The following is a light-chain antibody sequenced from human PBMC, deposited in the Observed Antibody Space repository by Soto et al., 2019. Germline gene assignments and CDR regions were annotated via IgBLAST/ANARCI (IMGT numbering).Light chain of an antibody. CDR3: QESHTFLWGT. CDR1: QTIVNS. V-gene: IGKV1-39*01. J-gene: IGKJ1*01. CDR2: ATS. Sequence: DIQMTQSPSSLSASVGDRVTITCRASQTIVNSLNWYQQRPGKAPNLLIYATSTLQGGVPSRFSGSGSGTEFTLTISSLQPEDSATYFCQESHTFLWGTFGQGTKV.